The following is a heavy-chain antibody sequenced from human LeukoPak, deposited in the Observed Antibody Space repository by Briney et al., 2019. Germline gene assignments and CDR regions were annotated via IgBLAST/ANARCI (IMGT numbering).Heavy chain of an antibody. CDR1: GGSFSGYY. V-gene: IGHV4-34*01. J-gene: IGHJ4*02. Sequence: SETLSLTCAVYGGSFSGYYWSWIRQPPGKGLEWVGEIHHSGSTNYNPSLKSRVTISVGTSKNQFSLKLSSVIAADTAVYYCASRDIATGLDWGQGTLVTVSS. CDR3: ASRDIATGLD. D-gene: IGHD5-18*01. CDR2: IHHSGST.